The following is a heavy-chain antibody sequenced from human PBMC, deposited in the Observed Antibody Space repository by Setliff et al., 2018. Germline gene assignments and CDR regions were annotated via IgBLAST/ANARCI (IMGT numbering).Heavy chain of an antibody. J-gene: IGHJ4*02. D-gene: IGHD2-15*01. Sequence: GGSLRLSCEASGFTFSHYPMHWVRQAPGKGLEWVAVILYDGSNEYYADSVKGRFTISRDNSKDTLYLQMNSLRPEDTAVYYCARTCSGSGCYAGLESWGQGTPVTRLL. CDR2: ILYDGSNE. CDR1: GFTFSHYP. V-gene: IGHV3-30*04. CDR3: ARTCSGSGCYAGLES.